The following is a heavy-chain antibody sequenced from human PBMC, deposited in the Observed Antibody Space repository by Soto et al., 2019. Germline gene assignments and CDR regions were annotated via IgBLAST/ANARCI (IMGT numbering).Heavy chain of an antibody. V-gene: IGHV4-34*01. CDR1: GGSFSWYY. CDR3: ARVQKRGYSYGYWWFDP. D-gene: IGHD5-18*01. J-gene: IGHJ5*02. CDR2: INHSGST. Sequence: PSETLCLTCAVYGGSFSWYYLSWVRPPPGEGLEWIGEINHSGSTNYNPSLKSRVTISVDTSKNQFSLKLSSVTAADTAVYYCARVQKRGYSYGYWWFDPWGQGTLVTVSS.